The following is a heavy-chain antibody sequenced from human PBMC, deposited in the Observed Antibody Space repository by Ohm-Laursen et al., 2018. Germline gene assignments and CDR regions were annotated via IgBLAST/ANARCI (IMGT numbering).Heavy chain of an antibody. D-gene: IGHD6-19*01. J-gene: IGHJ4*02. Sequence: ASVKVSCNASGYTFTSYDINWVRQATGQGLEWMGWMNPNSGNTGYTQKFQGRVTMTRNTSISTAYMELSSLRAEDTAVYYCARGRRSVGTGSGDYWGQGTLVTVSS. V-gene: IGHV1-8*01. CDR1: GYTFTSYD. CDR3: ARGRRSVGTGSGDY. CDR2: MNPNSGNT.